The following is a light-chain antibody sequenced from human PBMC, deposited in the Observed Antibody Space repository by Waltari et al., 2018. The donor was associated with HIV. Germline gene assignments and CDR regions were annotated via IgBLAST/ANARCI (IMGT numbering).Light chain of an antibody. CDR3: QQYNNWPLT. V-gene: IGKV3-15*01. CDR2: GAS. CDR1: QSVSSN. Sequence: EIVLTQSQAPCPLSQGEGSTPSCRASQSVSSNLAWYQQKPGQAPRLLIYGASTRATGIPARFSGSGSGTEFTLTISSLQSEDFAVYYCQQYNNWPLTFGGGTKVEIK. J-gene: IGKJ4*01.